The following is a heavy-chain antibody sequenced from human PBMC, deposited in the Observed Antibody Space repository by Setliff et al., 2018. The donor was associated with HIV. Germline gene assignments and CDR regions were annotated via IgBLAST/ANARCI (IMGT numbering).Heavy chain of an antibody. D-gene: IGHD6-13*01. CDR2: IYSSGST. CDR3: ARDQGESTWSYWFDP. V-gene: IGHV4-4*07. CDR1: GGSMSGYY. Sequence: SETLSLTCSVSGGSMSGYYWNWIRQPAGKGLEWIGRIYSSGSTNHNPSLKSRVTMSVDTSKNQFSLSLSSVTAADTAVYYCARDQGESTWSYWFDPWGQGTQVTVSS. J-gene: IGHJ5*02.